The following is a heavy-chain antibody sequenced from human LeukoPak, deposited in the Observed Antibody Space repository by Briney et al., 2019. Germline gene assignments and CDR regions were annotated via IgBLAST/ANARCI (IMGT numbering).Heavy chain of an antibody. Sequence: GGSLRLSCAASGFTFSDYYMSWIRQAPGKGLEWVSYISSSGNTIYYADSVKGRFTISRDNAKNSLYLQMNSLRAEDTAVYYCARDRSPAARGPPAFDIWGQGTMVTVSS. CDR2: ISSSGNTI. CDR1: GFTFSDYY. J-gene: IGHJ3*02. D-gene: IGHD2-2*01. CDR3: ARDRSPAARGPPAFDI. V-gene: IGHV3-11*04.